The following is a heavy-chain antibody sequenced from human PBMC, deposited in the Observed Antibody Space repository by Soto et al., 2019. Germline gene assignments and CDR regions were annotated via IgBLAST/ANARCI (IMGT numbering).Heavy chain of an antibody. V-gene: IGHV3-11*01. CDR2: ISSSGSTT. J-gene: IGHJ6*02. D-gene: IGHD2-15*01. CDR1: GFTFSDYY. Sequence: QEQLVESGGGLVKPGGSLRLSCAASGFTFSDYYMRWIRQAPGKGLEWVSYISSSGSTTYYADSVKGRFTISRDNAKNSLSLQMNSLRAEDTAVYYCARGNMVDPLVYYYGMDVWGQVTTVTVSS. CDR3: ARGNMVDPLVYYYGMDV.